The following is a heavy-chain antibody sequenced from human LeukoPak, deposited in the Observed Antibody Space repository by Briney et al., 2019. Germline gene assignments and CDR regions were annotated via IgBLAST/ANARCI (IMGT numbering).Heavy chain of an antibody. Sequence: GGSLRLSCAASGFTVSSNYMSWVRQAPGKGPEWVSVIYSGGSTYYADSVKGRFTISRDNSKNTLYLQMNSLRAEDTAVYYCARVSIGDYYYYYGMDVWGQGTTVTVSS. V-gene: IGHV3-53*01. J-gene: IGHJ6*02. CDR1: GFTVSSNY. CDR2: IYSGGST. CDR3: ARVSIGDYYYYYGMDV. D-gene: IGHD4-17*01.